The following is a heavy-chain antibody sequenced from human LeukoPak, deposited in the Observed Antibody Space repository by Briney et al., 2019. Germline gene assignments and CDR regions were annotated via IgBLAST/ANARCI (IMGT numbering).Heavy chain of an antibody. CDR3: AREGRYYFDY. J-gene: IGHJ4*02. V-gene: IGHV3-53*01. Sequence: GGSLRLSCAASGFTFSSYTMNWVRQAPGKGLEWVSVIYSGGSTYYADSVKGRFTISRDNSKNTLYLQMNSLRAEDTAVYYCAREGRYYFDYWGQGTLVTVSS. CDR1: GFTFSSYT. CDR2: IYSGGST.